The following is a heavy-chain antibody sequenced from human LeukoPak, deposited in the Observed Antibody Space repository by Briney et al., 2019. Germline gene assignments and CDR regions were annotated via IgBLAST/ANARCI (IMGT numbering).Heavy chain of an antibody. J-gene: IGHJ4*02. CDR3: AKDIGPYYEAASFDY. Sequence: GRSLRLSCAASGFTFDDYAMHWVRQAPGKGLEWVAGISWNSGSIGYADSVKGRFTISRDNAKNSLYLQMNSLRAEDTALYYCAKDIGPYYEAASFDYWGQGTLVTVSS. CDR2: ISWNSGSI. D-gene: IGHD3-22*01. V-gene: IGHV3-9*01. CDR1: GFTFDDYA.